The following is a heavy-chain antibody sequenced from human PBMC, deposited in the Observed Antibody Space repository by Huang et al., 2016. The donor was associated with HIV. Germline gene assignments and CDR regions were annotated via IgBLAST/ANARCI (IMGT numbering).Heavy chain of an antibody. CDR3: AKVAGPVADYFDY. D-gene: IGHD6-19*01. Sequence: EVQLLESGGGLVQPGGSLRLSCAASGFTFCSYAMSWVRHAPGKGLVWVSAISGSGGRTYYADAVKGRFTSSRDNSKNTLYLQMNSLRAEDTAVYYCAKVAGPVADYFDYWGQGTLVTVSS. CDR1: GFTFCSYA. CDR2: ISGSGGRT. V-gene: IGHV3-23*01. J-gene: IGHJ4*02.